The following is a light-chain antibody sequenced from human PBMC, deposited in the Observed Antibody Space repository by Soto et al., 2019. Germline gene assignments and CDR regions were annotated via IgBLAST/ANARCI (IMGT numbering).Light chain of an antibody. CDR3: VSFAGGTCV. V-gene: IGLV2-8*01. J-gene: IGLJ1*01. Sequence: QSFLTQPPSASGSPGQSVTISCTGTSSDVGAYIFVSWYQQHPGKAPKLMVYDVNRRPPGVPDRFFGSKSGNTASLTVSGLQAESEADYYCVSFAGGTCVFGTGTKVTVL. CDR2: DVN. CDR1: SSDVGAYIF.